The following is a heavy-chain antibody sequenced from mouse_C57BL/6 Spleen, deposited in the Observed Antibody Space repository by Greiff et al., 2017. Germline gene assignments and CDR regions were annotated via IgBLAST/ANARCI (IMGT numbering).Heavy chain of an antibody. CDR2: INPSTGGT. Sequence: EVQLQESGPELVKPGASVKISCTASGYSFTGYYMNWVKQSPEKSLEWIGEINPSTGGTTYTQKFKAKATLTVDKSYTTAYMQLKSLTSEKSADYYCARSYYSYAMDYWGQGTSVTVSS. V-gene: IGHV1-42*01. D-gene: IGHD2-12*01. CDR3: ARSYYSYAMDY. J-gene: IGHJ4*01. CDR1: GYSFTGYY.